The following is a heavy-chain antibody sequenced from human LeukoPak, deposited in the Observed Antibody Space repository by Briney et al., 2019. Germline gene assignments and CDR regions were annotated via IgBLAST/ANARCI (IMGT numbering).Heavy chain of an antibody. CDR3: ARVSSSWYGGLDY. J-gene: IGHJ4*02. Sequence: PSETLSLTXTVSGGSIIIYYWSWIRQSPGKGLEWIGQIHSSGSANYNPSLKSRVTISVDTSKNQFSLKLSSVTAADTAVYYCARVSSSWYGGLDYWGQGTLVTVSS. D-gene: IGHD6-13*01. CDR1: GGSIIIYY. V-gene: IGHV4-4*09. CDR2: IHSSGSA.